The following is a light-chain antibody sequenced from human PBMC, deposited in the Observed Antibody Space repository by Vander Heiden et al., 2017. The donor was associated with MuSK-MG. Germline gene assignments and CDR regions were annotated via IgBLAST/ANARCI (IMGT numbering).Light chain of an antibody. CDR2: AAS. V-gene: IGKV1-39*01. J-gene: IGKJ2*01. CDR3: QQSDSTPRYT. CDR1: QSISSY. Sequence: QSPSSLSASVGDRVTITCRASQSISSYLNWYQQKPGKAPKLLIYAASSLQSGVPSRFSGSGSGTDFTLTISRLQPEDFATYYCQQSDSTPRYTFGQWTKLEIK.